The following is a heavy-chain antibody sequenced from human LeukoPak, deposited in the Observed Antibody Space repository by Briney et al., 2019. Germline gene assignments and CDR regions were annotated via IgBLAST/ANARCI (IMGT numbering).Heavy chain of an antibody. V-gene: IGHV3-11*05. CDR1: GFTFSDYY. Sequence: GGSLRLSCAASGFTFSDYYISWIRQAPGKGLEWVSYISSSSSYTNYADSVKGRFTISRDNAKNSLYLQMSSLRAEDTAVYYCARDSVDDYYGSGSPSGYYYGMDVWGQGTTVTVSS. D-gene: IGHD3-10*01. CDR2: ISSSSSYT. J-gene: IGHJ6*02. CDR3: ARDSVDDYYGSGSPSGYYYGMDV.